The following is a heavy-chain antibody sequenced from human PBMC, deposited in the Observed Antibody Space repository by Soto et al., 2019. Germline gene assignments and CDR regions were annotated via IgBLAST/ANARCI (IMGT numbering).Heavy chain of an antibody. CDR3: ARHNYYYYYMDV. V-gene: IGHV4-59*08. CDR1: GGSISSYY. CDR2: IYYSGST. J-gene: IGHJ6*03. Sequence: SETLSLTCTVSGGSISSYYWSWIRQPPGKGLEWIGYIYYSGSTNYNPSLKSRVTISVDTSKNQFSLKLSSVTAADTAVYYCARHNYYYYYMDVWGKGTTVTVSS.